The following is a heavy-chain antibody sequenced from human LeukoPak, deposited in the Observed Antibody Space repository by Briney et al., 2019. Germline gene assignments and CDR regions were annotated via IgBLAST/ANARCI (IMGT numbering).Heavy chain of an antibody. Sequence: SVKVSCKASGGTFSSYAISWVRQAPGQGLEWMGGIIPIFGTANYAQKFQGRVTITTDESTSTAYMELSSLRSEDTAVYYCARDRFSRDDSSGYEGFAFDIWGQGTVVTVSS. CDR2: IIPIFGTA. D-gene: IGHD3-22*01. CDR1: GGTFSSYA. CDR3: ARDRFSRDDSSGYEGFAFDI. J-gene: IGHJ3*02. V-gene: IGHV1-69*05.